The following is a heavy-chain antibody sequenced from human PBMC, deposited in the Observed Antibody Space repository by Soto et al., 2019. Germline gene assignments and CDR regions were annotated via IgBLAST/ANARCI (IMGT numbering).Heavy chain of an antibody. CDR2: INAGNGNT. Sequence: QVQLVQSGAEEKKPGASVKVSCKASGYTFTSYAMHWVRQAPGQRLEWMGWINAGNGNTKYSQKFQGRVTITRDTSASTAYMELSSLRSEDTAVYYCARSQLWPHYYYGMDVWGQGTMVTVSS. CDR3: ARSQLWPHYYYGMDV. J-gene: IGHJ6*02. D-gene: IGHD5-18*01. V-gene: IGHV1-3*05. CDR1: GYTFTSYA.